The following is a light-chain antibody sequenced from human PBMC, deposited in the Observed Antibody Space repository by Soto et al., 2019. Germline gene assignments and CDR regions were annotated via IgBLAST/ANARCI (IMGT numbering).Light chain of an antibody. CDR1: SSDVGGYNY. J-gene: IGLJ1*01. V-gene: IGLV2-14*01. CDR3: SSYTSSSTPPYV. CDR2: DVS. Sequence: QSALTQPASVSGSPGQSITISCTGTSSDVGGYNYVSWYQQHPGKAPKLMIYDVSKRPSGVSNRFSGSKSGNTASLTISGLQAQDEADYYCSSYTSSSTPPYVFGTGTKLTVL.